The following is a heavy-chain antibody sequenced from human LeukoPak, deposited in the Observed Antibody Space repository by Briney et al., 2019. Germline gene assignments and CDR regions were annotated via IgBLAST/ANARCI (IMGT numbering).Heavy chain of an antibody. J-gene: IGHJ4*02. Sequence: GASVKVSCKASGGTFSIYAITWVRQAPGQGLEWMGGIIPIFGTANYAQKFQGRVTITADKSTNTAYMELTSLRSEDTAVYCCAKNGYPGYDSSGYYDYWGQGTLVTVSS. D-gene: IGHD3-22*01. CDR3: AKNGYPGYDSSGYYDY. CDR2: IIPIFGTA. V-gene: IGHV1-69*06. CDR1: GGTFSIYA.